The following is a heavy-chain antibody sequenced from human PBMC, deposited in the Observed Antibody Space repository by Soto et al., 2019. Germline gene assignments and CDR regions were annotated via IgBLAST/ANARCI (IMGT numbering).Heavy chain of an antibody. CDR2: ISTAHADI. CDR3: ARDLAYIREY. D-gene: IGHD3-10*01. CDR1: GYTFTDYG. V-gene: IGHV1-18*01. J-gene: IGHJ4*02. Sequence: QVQLIQSGPEVRKPGASVKVSCKTSGYTFTDYGISWVRQAPGQGLEWMGWISTAHADIGYAQKFQGRVTMTKDTPTSTSFMELRSLRSDDTDIYYCARDLAYIREYWGQGTQVTVSS.